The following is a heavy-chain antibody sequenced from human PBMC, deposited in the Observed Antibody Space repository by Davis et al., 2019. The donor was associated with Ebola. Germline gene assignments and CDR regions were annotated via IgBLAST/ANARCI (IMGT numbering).Heavy chain of an antibody. CDR1: GFSLNSSGVG. CDR3: AHFGGGYGTHPSYNWFDP. V-gene: IGHV2-5*02. CDR2: VPWDATE. J-gene: IGHJ5*02. D-gene: IGHD5-18*01. Sequence: SGPTLVKPTQTVTLTCTFSGFSLNSSGVGVAWIRQPPGKALEWLALVPWDATEHYSPSQRDRVTVTKDTSKNQVVLTMTNVDPVDTATYYCAHFGGGYGTHPSYNWFDPWGQGTLVTVSS.